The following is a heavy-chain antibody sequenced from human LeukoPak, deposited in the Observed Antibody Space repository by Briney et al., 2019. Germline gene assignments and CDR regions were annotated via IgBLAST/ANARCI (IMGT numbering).Heavy chain of an antibody. CDR1: GITLSNYW. D-gene: IGHD3-22*01. Sequence: PGGSLRLSCAASGITLSNYWMSWVRQVPGKGLEWVANIKEDGSEKYYVDSVKGRFTISRDNAKDSLDLQMNSLRAEDTAVYYCAKPPPDSSGYYPAEYFQHWGQGTXVXVSS. CDR3: AKPPPDSSGYYPAEYFQH. CDR2: IKEDGSEK. J-gene: IGHJ1*01. V-gene: IGHV3-7*01.